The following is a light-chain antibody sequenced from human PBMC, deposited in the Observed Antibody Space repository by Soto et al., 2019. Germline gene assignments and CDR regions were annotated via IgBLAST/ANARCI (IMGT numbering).Light chain of an antibody. Sequence: DIQMTQSPSTLSASVGDTVTVTCRASQSVSGWLAWYQQKPGEAPKLLIYKASSLESGVPSRFSGSGSGTEFSLTIGTLQPEDFATYYCLQLNRYPLTFGGGTKVDIK. CDR1: QSVSGW. CDR3: LQLNRYPLT. CDR2: KAS. J-gene: IGKJ4*01. V-gene: IGKV1-5*03.